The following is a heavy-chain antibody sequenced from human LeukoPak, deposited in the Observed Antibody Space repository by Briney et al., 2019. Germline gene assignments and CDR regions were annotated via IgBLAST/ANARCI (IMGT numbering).Heavy chain of an antibody. V-gene: IGHV4-59*08. CDR3: ARQREGSFDP. CDR2: IYYSGSP. J-gene: IGHJ5*02. D-gene: IGHD1-26*01. Sequence: SETLSLTCTVSGGSISSYYWSWIRQPPGKGLEWIGGIYYSGSPNYNPSLKSRVTISVDTSTNKFSLKLSSVTAADTGVYYCARQREGSFDPWGQGTLVTVSS. CDR1: GGSISSYY.